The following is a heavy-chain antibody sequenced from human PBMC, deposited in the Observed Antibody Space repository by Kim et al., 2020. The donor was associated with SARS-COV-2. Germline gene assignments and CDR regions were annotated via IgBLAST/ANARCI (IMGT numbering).Heavy chain of an antibody. D-gene: IGHD2-15*01. J-gene: IGHJ3*02. CDR3: STPNAQFLGGIDI. V-gene: IGHV3-15*01. CDR1: GFTFSNAW. Sequence: GGSLRLSCVVSGFTFSNAWMTWVRQAPGKGLEWVGHVKTYSDGGTTDYSAPVKGRFIISRDDSKNTLYLQMNSLKVEDTAVYHCSTPNAQFLGGIDIWGRGTRVTVSS. CDR2: VKTYSDGGTT.